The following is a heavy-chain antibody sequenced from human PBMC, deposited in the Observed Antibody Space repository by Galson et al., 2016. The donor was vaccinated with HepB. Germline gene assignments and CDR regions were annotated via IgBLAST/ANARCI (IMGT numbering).Heavy chain of an antibody. D-gene: IGHD5-12*01. J-gene: IGHJ4*02. CDR1: GFNFSTYW. CDR3: ARDGYGY. CDR2: IKQDGSER. Sequence: SLRLSCAASGFNFSTYWMTWVRQAPGKGLEWVANIKQDGSERYYVDSVKGRFTISRDNANNAPYLQMNSLRAEDTAVYYCARDGYGYWGRGTLVTVSS. V-gene: IGHV3-7*01.